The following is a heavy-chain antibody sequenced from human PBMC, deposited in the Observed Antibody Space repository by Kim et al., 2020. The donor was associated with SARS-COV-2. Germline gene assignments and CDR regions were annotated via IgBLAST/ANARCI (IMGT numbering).Heavy chain of an antibody. V-gene: IGHV3-53*01. CDR1: GFTVSSYV. J-gene: IGHJ4*01. CDR3: GRLDFGDDY. CDR2: IYPDGYP. D-gene: IGHD4-17*01. Sequence: GGSLRLSCAASGFTVSSYVMSWVRQTPGKGLEWVSLIYPDGYPYYADSVKGRFTISRDTSESTLYLQMNSLRADDTAVYYCGRLDFGDDYWGQEPWSPSP.